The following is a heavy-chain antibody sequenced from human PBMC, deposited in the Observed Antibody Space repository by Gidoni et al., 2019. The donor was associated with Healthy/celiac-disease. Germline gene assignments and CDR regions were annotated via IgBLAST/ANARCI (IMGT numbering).Heavy chain of an antibody. J-gene: IGHJ6*02. V-gene: IGHV3-21*01. CDR3: ATPPAAADYYYGMDV. CDR2: ISSSSSYI. D-gene: IGHD2-2*01. CDR1: GFTFSRYS. Sequence: EVQLVESGGGLVKPGGSLSLSCAASGFTFSRYSMNWVRQAPGKGLEWVSSISSSSSYIDDADSVKGRFTISRDNAKNSLYLQMNSLRAEDTAVYYCATPPAAADYYYGMDVWGQGTTVTVSS.